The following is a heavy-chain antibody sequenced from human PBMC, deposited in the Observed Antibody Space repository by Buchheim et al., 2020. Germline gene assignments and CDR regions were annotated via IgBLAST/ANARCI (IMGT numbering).Heavy chain of an antibody. D-gene: IGHD2-2*01. V-gene: IGHV3-48*03. CDR3: ARDCRGIVVSLYYYYYGMDV. J-gene: IGHJ6*02. CDR2: ISSSGSTI. CDR1: GFTFSSYE. Sequence: EVQLVESGGGLVQPGGSLRLSCAASGFTFSSYEMNWVRQAPGKGLEWVSYISSSGSTIYYADSVKGRFTISRDNAKNSLYLQMNSLRAEDTAVYYCARDCRGIVVSLYYYYYGMDVWGQGTT.